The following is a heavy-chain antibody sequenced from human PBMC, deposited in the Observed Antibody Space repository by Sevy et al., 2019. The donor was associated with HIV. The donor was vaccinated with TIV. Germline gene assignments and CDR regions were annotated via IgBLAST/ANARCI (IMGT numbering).Heavy chain of an antibody. D-gene: IGHD6-19*01. J-gene: IGHJ4*02. CDR2: ISYDGSNK. V-gene: IGHV3-30-3*01. Sequence: GGSLRLSCAASGFTFSSYAMDWVRQAPGKGLEWVAVISYDGSNKYYADSVKGRFTISRDNSKNTLYLQMNSLRAEDTAVYYCARRRYSSGWENFDYWGQGTLVTVSS. CDR3: ARRRYSSGWENFDY. CDR1: GFTFSSYA.